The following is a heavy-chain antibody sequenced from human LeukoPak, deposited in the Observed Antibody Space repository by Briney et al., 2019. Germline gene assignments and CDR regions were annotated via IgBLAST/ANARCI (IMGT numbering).Heavy chain of an antibody. CDR3: ARASGYSYGTPDY. CDR1: GGSISSGSYY. Sequence: SETLSLTCTVSGGSISSGSYYWSWIRQPAGKGLEWIGRIYTSGSTNYNPSLKSRVTISVDTSKNQFSLKLSSVTAADTAVYYCARASGYSYGTPDYWGQGTLVTVSS. CDR2: IYTSGST. D-gene: IGHD5-18*01. J-gene: IGHJ4*02. V-gene: IGHV4-61*02.